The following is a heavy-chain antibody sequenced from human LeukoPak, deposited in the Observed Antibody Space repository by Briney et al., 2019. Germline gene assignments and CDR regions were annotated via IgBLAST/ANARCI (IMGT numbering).Heavy chain of an antibody. CDR2: ISGSGGST. CDR3: AKDRVVRGDQLFDY. Sequence: GGSLRLFCAASGFTFSSYAMNWVRQVPGKGLEWVSTISGSGGSTNYADSVKGRFTISRDNSKNMLSLQMNSLRGEDTAVYYCAKDRVVRGDQLFDYWGQGTLVTVSS. CDR1: GFTFSSYA. J-gene: IGHJ4*02. V-gene: IGHV3-23*01. D-gene: IGHD3-10*01.